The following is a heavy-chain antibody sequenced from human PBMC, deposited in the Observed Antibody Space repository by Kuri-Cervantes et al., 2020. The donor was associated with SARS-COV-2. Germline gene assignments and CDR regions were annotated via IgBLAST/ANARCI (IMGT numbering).Heavy chain of an antibody. CDR3: ASLGSGKGAIDY. J-gene: IGHJ4*02. D-gene: IGHD6-25*01. CDR1: GFTFSGYW. CDR2: IKEDGSQG. Sequence: GESLKISCSASGFTFSGYWMTWVPQAPGKGLEWVANIKEDGSQGYYVDSVKGRFTISRDNANSSLYLQMNYLGAGDTALYYWASLGSGKGAIDYWGQGTLVTVSS. V-gene: IGHV3-7*01.